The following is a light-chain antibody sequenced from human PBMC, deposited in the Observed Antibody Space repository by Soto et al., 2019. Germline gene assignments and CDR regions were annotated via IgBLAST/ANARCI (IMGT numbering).Light chain of an antibody. CDR2: DAS. J-gene: IGKJ1*01. CDR3: QQRRNWPPT. V-gene: IGKV3-11*01. CDR1: QSVSSY. Sequence: EIVLTQSPATLSLSPGEGATLSCRASQSVSSYLAWYQQKPGQAPRLLIYDASNRATGIPARFSGSGSGTDFTLTISGLDPEDFAVYYCQQRRNWPPTFGQGTKVDIK.